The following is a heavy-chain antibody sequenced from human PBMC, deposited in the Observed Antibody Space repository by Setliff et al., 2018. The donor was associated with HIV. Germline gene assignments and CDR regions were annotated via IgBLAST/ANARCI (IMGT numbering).Heavy chain of an antibody. CDR3: ARGSYGSVLL. D-gene: IGHD6-19*01. V-gene: IGHV4-31*03. J-gene: IGHJ4*02. Sequence: SETLSLTCSVSGGSISSGGHYWNWIRQHPGRGLEWIGYISNSGSTYYNPSLKGRLTISVDPSKNHFSLNLTSVTAADTAVYYCARGSYGSVLLWGQGTLVTVSS. CDR1: GGSISSGGHY. CDR2: ISNSGST.